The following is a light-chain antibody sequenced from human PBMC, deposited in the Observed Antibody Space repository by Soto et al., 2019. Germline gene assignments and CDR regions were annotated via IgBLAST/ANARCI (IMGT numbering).Light chain of an antibody. CDR3: QQRSNWPPPFT. Sequence: DTQMTQSPSSLSASVGDRISITCRASQTVSTYLNWYQQKPGKAPTLLISATSTLQSGVPSRFSGSGSGTEFTLTITSLQPEDFAVYYCQQRSNWPPPFTFGPGTKVDIK. V-gene: IGKV1-39*01. CDR2: ATS. CDR1: QTVSTY. J-gene: IGKJ3*01.